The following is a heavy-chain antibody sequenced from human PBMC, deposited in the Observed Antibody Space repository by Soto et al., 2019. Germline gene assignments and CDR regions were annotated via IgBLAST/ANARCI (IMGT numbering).Heavy chain of an antibody. Sequence: GGSLRLSCAASGVTFSTYAMAWVRQAPGKGLEWVSAMTGSGGSTYYGDSVKSRFTISRDNSKNTLYLQMTSLRVEDTAIYYCARRHGGDDCYPYYLDKWGQGAQVTVSS. V-gene: IGHV3-23*01. D-gene: IGHD2-21*02. CDR1: GVTFSTYA. CDR3: ARRHGGDDCYPYYLDK. J-gene: IGHJ4*02. CDR2: MTGSGGST.